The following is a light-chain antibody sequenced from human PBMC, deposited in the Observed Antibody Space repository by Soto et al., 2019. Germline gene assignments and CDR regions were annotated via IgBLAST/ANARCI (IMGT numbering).Light chain of an antibody. Sequence: DIQMPQSPSTLSASVGDSVTITCRASQSISTWLAWYQQEPGKAPKLLIHKASSLQSGVPSRFGGSGSGTDFTLTISSLHPDDFATYYCQQYNSYSPTFGQGTKVDIK. J-gene: IGKJ1*01. CDR1: QSISTW. V-gene: IGKV1-5*03. CDR3: QQYNSYSPT. CDR2: KAS.